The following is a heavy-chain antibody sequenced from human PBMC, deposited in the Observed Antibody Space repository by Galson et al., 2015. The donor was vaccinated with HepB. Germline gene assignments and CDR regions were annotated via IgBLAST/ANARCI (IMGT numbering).Heavy chain of an antibody. CDR3: AKDWAGAPEAFDI. CDR1: GFTFSSYA. CDR2: ISGSGGST. D-gene: IGHD1-26*01. J-gene: IGHJ3*02. Sequence: SLRLSCAASGFTFSSYAMSWVRQAPGKGLEWVSAISGSGGSTYYADSVKGRFTISRDNSKNTLYLQMNSLRAEDTAVYYCAKDWAGAPEAFDIWGQGTMVTVSS. V-gene: IGHV3-23*01.